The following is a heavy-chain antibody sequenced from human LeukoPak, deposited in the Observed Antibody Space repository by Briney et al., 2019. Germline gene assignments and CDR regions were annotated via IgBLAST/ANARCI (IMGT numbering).Heavy chain of an antibody. Sequence: ASVKVSCKASGYTFTSYYMHWVRQAPGQGLEWMGIINPSGGSTTYAQKFQGRVTMTTDTSTSTAYMELRSLRSDDTAVYYCARVEEYCSGGSCQFDYWGQGTLVTVSS. D-gene: IGHD2-15*01. V-gene: IGHV1-46*01. CDR2: INPSGGST. CDR3: ARVEEYCSGGSCQFDY. J-gene: IGHJ4*02. CDR1: GYTFTSYY.